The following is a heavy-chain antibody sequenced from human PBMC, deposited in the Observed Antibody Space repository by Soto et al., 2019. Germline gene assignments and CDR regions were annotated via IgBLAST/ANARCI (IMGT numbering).Heavy chain of an antibody. Sequence: EVQLVESGGGLVQPGRSLRLSCAASGFTFDDYAMHWVRQAPGKGLEGVSGISWNSGSIGYADSVKGRFTISRDNAKNSLYLQMNSLRAEDTALYYCAKGVMVGWSNPIWYFDLWGRGTLVTVSS. CDR3: AKGVMVGWSNPIWYFDL. V-gene: IGHV3-9*01. CDR2: ISWNSGSI. CDR1: GFTFDDYA. J-gene: IGHJ2*01. D-gene: IGHD3-10*01.